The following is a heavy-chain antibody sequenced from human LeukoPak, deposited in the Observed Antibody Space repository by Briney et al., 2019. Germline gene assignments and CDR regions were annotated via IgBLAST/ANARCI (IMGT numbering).Heavy chain of an antibody. D-gene: IGHD1-1*01. CDR2: INHSGST. V-gene: IGHV4-34*01. CDR3: ARVRPRQLELHPYFDY. Sequence: SETLSLTCAVYGGSFSGYYWSWIRQPPGKGLEWIGEINHSGSTNYNPSLKSRVTISVDTSKNQFSLKLSSVTAADTAVYYCARVRPRQLELHPYFDYWGQGTLVTVSS. CDR1: GGSFSGYY. J-gene: IGHJ4*02.